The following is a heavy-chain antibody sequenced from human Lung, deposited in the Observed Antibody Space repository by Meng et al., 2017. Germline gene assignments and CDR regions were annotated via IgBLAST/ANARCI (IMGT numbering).Heavy chain of an antibody. V-gene: IGHV4-59*01. D-gene: IGHD1/OR15-1a*01. Sequence: ESLKISCSVSGGSISSYYWSWIRQPPGKGLEWIGYIYYSGSTNYNPSLKSRVTISEDTSKNQFSLKLSSVTAADTAVYYCARHLNNEFDLWGLGTLVTVSS. CDR2: IYYSGST. J-gene: IGHJ2*01. CDR1: GGSISSYY. CDR3: ARHLNNEFDL.